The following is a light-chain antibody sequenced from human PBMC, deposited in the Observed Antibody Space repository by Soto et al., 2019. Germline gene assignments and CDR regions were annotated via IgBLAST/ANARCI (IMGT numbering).Light chain of an antibody. V-gene: IGKV3-20*01. J-gene: IGKJ5*01. CDR2: GAS. CDR1: QSVSNNY. Sequence: IVLTQAPGTLSLSPGERATLSCRASQSVSNNYLAWYQQKPGQAPRLLIYGASSRATGIPDRFIGSGSGTDFTLTISRLEPEDFALYFCQQYGSSAPITFGQGTRLEIK. CDR3: QQYGSSAPIT.